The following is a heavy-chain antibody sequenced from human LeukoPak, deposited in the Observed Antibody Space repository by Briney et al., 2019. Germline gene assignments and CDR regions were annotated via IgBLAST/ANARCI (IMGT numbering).Heavy chain of an antibody. V-gene: IGHV4-59*01. CDR3: ARGMDYGDYGIFDY. CDR1: GGSISSYY. Sequence: PSETLSLTCTVSGGSISSYYWSWIRQPPGKGLEGIGYIYYSGSTNYNPSLKSRVTISVDTSKNQFSLKLSSVTAADTAVYYCARGMDYGDYGIFDYWGQGTLVTVSS. D-gene: IGHD4-17*01. CDR2: IYYSGST. J-gene: IGHJ4*02.